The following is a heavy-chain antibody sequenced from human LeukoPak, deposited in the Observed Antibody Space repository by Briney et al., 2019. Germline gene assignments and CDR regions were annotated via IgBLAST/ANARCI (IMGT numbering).Heavy chain of an antibody. J-gene: IGHJ4*02. D-gene: IGHD2-2*01. CDR2: ISSSSSYI. CDR3: AGLLVCSTTSCYGVDY. Sequence: PGGSLRLSCAASGFTFSSYSMNWVRQAPGKGLEWVSSISSSSSYIYYADSVKGRFTISRDNAKNSLYLQMSSLRAEDTAAYYCAGLLVCSTTSCYGVDYWGQGTLVTVSS. V-gene: IGHV3-21*01. CDR1: GFTFSSYS.